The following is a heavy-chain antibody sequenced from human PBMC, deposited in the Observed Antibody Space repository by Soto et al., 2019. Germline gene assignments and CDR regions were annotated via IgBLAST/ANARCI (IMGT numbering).Heavy chain of an antibody. CDR1: GYSLRSYG. Sequence: GILWLTCAVSGYSLRSYGVSWVRQAPGRDLEWVALIWYDGSNEYYADSVQGRFTISRDNSETTVYLQMTRLTVEDTAIYYCARERGFVRGVLRYYLDYWGQGTLVTVSS. J-gene: IGHJ4*02. CDR2: IWYDGSNE. CDR3: ARERGFVRGVLRYYLDY. D-gene: IGHD3-10*01. V-gene: IGHV3-33*07.